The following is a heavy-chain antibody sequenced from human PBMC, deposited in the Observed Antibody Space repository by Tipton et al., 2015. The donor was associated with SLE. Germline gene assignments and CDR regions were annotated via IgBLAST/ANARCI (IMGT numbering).Heavy chain of an antibody. J-gene: IGHJ4*02. CDR2: ISSSGSTI. Sequence: SLRLSCAASGFTFSNYYMSWIRQAPGKGLEWVSYISSSGSTIYYADSVKGRFTISRDNAKNSLYLQMNSLRAEDTAVNYCARARGMVQGPFDYGGQGTLVTVSS. CDR1: GFTFSNYY. CDR3: ARARGMVQGPFDY. D-gene: IGHD3-10*01. V-gene: IGHV3-11*01.